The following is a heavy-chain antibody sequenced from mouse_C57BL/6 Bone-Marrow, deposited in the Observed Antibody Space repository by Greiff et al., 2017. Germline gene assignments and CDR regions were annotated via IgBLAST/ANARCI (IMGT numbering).Heavy chain of an antibody. CDR1: GYTFTSYW. J-gene: IGHJ4*01. CDR2: IYPSDSET. V-gene: IGHV1-61*01. D-gene: IGHD1-1*01. CDR3: ARHHYGSSMDY. Sequence: QVQLQQSGAELVRPGSSVKLSCKASGYTFTSYWMDWVKQRPGQGLEWIGNIYPSDSETHYNQQFKDKATLTVDKSSSTAYMQLSSLTSEDSAVYYCARHHYGSSMDYWGQGTSVTVSS.